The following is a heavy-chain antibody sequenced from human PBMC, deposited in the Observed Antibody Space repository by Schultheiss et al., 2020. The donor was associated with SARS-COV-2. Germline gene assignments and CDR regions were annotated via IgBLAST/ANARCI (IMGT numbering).Heavy chain of an antibody. V-gene: IGHV3-23*01. Sequence: GESLKISCAASGLSVSNNYMTWVRQAPGKGLQWVSTISGSGKTTYYADSVKGRFTISRDNSKNTVYLQMDSLGAEDTAAYFCAKSPPLVTAYFDDWGQGTLVTVSS. CDR2: ISGSGKTT. J-gene: IGHJ4*02. CDR1: GLSVSNNY. D-gene: IGHD5-18*01. CDR3: AKSPPLVTAYFDD.